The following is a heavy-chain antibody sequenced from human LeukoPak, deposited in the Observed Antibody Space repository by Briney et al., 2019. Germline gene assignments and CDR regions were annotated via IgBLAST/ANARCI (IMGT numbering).Heavy chain of an antibody. V-gene: IGHV1-2*06. CDR1: GYTFTSYY. CDR2: INPNSGGT. Sequence: ASVKVSCKASGYTFTSYYMHWVRQAPGQGLEWMGRINPNSGGTNYAQKFQGRVTMTRDTSISTAYMELSRLRSDDTAVYYCARDDYGSGSYYNPSDYWGQGTLVTVSS. J-gene: IGHJ4*02. D-gene: IGHD3-10*01. CDR3: ARDDYGSGSYYNPSDY.